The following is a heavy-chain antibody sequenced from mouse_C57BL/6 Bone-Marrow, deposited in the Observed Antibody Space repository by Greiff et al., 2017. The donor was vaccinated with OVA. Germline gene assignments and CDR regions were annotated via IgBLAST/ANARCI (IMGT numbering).Heavy chain of an antibody. V-gene: IGHV1-81*01. D-gene: IGHD1-1*01. Sequence: VKLQESGAELARPGASVKLSCKASGYTSTSYGISWVKQRPGQGLEWIGEIYPRSGNTYYNEKFKGKATLTADKSSSTAYMELRSLTSEDAAVYFCARVTTVVDYWGQGTTLTVSS. CDR1: GYTSTSYG. J-gene: IGHJ2*01. CDR2: IYPRSGNT. CDR3: ARVTTVVDY.